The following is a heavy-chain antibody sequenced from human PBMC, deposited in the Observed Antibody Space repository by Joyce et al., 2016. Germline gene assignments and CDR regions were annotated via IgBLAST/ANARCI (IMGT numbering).Heavy chain of an antibody. J-gene: IGHJ4*02. D-gene: IGHD3-10*01. V-gene: IGHV5-51*01. CDR3: ARLSMVRGTTPIDY. CDR1: EYSFSSFW. Sequence: EVQLVQSGAEVKKPGESLKISCKGFEYSFSSFWIGWVRQMPGKGLEWMGIIFPADSDTRYSPSCQGQVTISADKSIRTAYLQWDSLKASDTAMYYCARLSMVRGTTPIDYWGQGTLVTVSS. CDR2: IFPADSDT.